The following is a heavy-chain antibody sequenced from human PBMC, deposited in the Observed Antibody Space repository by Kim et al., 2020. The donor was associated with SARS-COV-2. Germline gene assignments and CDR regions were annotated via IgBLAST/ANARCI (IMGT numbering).Heavy chain of an antibody. CDR3: ASTELYYFDY. CDR1: GGSISSSTNY. J-gene: IGHJ4*02. V-gene: IGHV4-39*07. Sequence: SETLSLTCTVSGGSISSSTNYWGWIRQPPGKGLEWIGSIYYSGSTYYNPSLKSRVTISVDTSKNQFSLKLSSVTAADTAVYYCASTELYYFDYWGQGTLVTVSS. CDR2: IYYSGST. D-gene: IGHD1-26*01.